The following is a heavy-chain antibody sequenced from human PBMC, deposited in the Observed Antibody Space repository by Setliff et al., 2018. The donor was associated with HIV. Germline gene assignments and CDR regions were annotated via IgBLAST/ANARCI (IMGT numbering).Heavy chain of an antibody. D-gene: IGHD3-22*01. J-gene: IGHJ4*02. CDR3: ARNPHYFDRSGYYSWFYFDY. CDR2: ISNSGTA. V-gene: IGHV4-34*01. CDR1: GESFRGHF. Sequence: PSETLSLTCVVNGESFRGHFWTWIRQIPGKGLEWIGSISNSGTAYYNPSLKSRVSLSVDTSKNAISLKLRSVTAADTAVYYCARNPHYFDRSGYYSWFYFDYWGQGTLVTVS.